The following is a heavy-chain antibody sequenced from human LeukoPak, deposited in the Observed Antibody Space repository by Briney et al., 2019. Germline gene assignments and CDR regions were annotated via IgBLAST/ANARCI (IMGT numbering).Heavy chain of an antibody. D-gene: IGHD1-14*01. V-gene: IGHV4-34*01. CDR1: GGSFSGYH. CDR2: INHSGST. J-gene: IGHJ5*02. Sequence: SETLSLTCAVYGGSFSGYHWSWIRQPPGKGLEWIGEINHSGSTNYNPSLKSRVTISVDTSKNQFSLKLSSVTAADTAVYYCAGLIRPGWFDPWGQGTLVTVSS. CDR3: AGLIRPGWFDP.